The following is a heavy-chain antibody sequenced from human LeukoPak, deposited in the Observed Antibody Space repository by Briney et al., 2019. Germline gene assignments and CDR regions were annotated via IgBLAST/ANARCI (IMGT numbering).Heavy chain of an antibody. CDR1: GYTFTGYY. D-gene: IGHD6-19*01. V-gene: IGHV1-2*02. Sequence: ASVKVSCKASGYTFTGYYMHWVRQAPGQGLEWMGWINPNSGGTNYAQKFQGRVTMTRDTSISTAYMELSRLRSDDTAVYYCAKDILEQWLANDAFDIWGQGTMVTVSS. CDR3: AKDILEQWLANDAFDI. CDR2: INPNSGGT. J-gene: IGHJ3*02.